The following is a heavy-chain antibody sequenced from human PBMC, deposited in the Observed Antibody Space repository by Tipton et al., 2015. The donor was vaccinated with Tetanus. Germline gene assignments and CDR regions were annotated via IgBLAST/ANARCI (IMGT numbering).Heavy chain of an antibody. CDR2: INPNSGGT. CDR1: GYTFTGYY. V-gene: IGHV1-2*02. CDR3: ARDQSGQINYFDY. D-gene: IGHD6-25*01. Sequence: QLVKYGAEVKKTGASVKVSCKASGYTFTGYYMHWVRQAPGQGLEWMGLINPNSGGTDYAQKFQGRVPMSRDTSSSPAYMELSRLRSDDTAVYYCARDQSGQINYFDYWGQGTLVTVSS. J-gene: IGHJ4*02.